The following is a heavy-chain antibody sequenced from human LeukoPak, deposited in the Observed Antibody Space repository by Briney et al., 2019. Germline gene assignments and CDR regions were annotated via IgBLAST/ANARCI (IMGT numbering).Heavy chain of an antibody. CDR1: GFTFSSNE. CDR2: ISSSGSTI. V-gene: IGHV3-48*03. CDR3: ARDGYCSSTSCRQYYYGMDV. Sequence: GGSLRLSCAASGFTFSSNEMNWVRQAPGKGLEWVSYISSSGSTIYYADSVKGRFTISRDNAKNSLYLQMNSLRAEDTAVYYCARDGYCSSTSCRQYYYGMDVWGKGTTVTVSS. D-gene: IGHD2-2*03. J-gene: IGHJ6*04.